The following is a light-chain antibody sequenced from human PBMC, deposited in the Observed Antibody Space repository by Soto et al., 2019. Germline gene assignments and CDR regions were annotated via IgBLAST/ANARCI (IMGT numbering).Light chain of an antibody. V-gene: IGLV2-14*01. CDR2: EVS. Sequence: QFVLTQPASVSGSPGQSITISCTGTSSDVGGYKYVSWHQLHPGKAPKLIIYEVSNRPSGVSNRFSGSKSGNTASLTISGLQAEDEADYYCSSYSRSTAYVFGTGTKVTVL. CDR3: SSYSRSTAYV. J-gene: IGLJ1*01. CDR1: SSDVGGYKY.